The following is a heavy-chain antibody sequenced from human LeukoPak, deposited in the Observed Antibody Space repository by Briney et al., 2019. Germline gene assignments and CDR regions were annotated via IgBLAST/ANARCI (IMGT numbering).Heavy chain of an antibody. J-gene: IGHJ5*02. D-gene: IGHD6-19*01. V-gene: IGHV3-23*01. Sequence: GGSLRLSCAASGFTFSSYSMNWVRQAPGKGLEWVSCIDASGVNTYYADSVKGRFTISRDNSNNTLYLQMNSLRAEDTAVYYCAKGSGSGWYGWFDPWGQGTLVTVSS. CDR1: GFTFSSYS. CDR2: IDASGVNT. CDR3: AKGSGSGWYGWFDP.